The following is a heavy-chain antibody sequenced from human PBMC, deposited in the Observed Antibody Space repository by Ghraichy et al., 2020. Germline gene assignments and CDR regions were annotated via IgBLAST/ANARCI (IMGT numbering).Heavy chain of an antibody. J-gene: IGHJ4*02. V-gene: IGHV3-23*01. CDR2: ISASAGSI. Sequence: GGSLRLSCAASGFTFSKYAMGWVRQAPGKGLEWVSGISASAGSIYYADSVKGRFTISRDNSKNTLFLQMDSLRAEDTAVYFCAKVPYIIAAATICDYWGQGTQVTVSS. CDR1: GFTFSKYA. CDR3: AKVPYIIAAATICDY. D-gene: IGHD6-13*01.